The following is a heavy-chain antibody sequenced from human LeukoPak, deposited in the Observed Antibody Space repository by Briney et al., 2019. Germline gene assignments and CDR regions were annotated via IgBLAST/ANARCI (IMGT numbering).Heavy chain of an antibody. CDR3: AELGITMIGGV. Sequence: GGSLRLSCAASGFTFTSYSMNWVRQAPGKGLEWVSYISSSGSTIYYADSVKGRFTISRDNTKNSPYLQMNSLRAEDTAVYYCAELGITMIGGVWGKGTTVTISS. CDR1: GFTFTSYS. V-gene: IGHV3-48*03. J-gene: IGHJ6*04. D-gene: IGHD3-10*02. CDR2: ISSSGSTI.